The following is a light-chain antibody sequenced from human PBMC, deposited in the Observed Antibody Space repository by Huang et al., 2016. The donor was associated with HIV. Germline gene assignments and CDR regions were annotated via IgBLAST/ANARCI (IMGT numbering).Light chain of an antibody. CDR2: AAS. V-gene: IGKV1-39*01. J-gene: IGKJ1*01. CDR1: QSVSNS. Sequence: DIQMTQSPSSLSASIGDRVTITCRASQSVSNSLNWYQQKPGEAPKVLIYAASTLQIVVPSRFSGTGSGTYFTLTITSLQPEDFATYYCQQTYSPPPWTFGQGTKVEMK. CDR3: QQTYSPPPWT.